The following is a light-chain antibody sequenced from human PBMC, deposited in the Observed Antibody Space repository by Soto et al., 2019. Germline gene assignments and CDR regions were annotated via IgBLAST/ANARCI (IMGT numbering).Light chain of an antibody. CDR2: EVN. CDR1: SSDVGGYNH. J-gene: IGLJ1*01. V-gene: IGLV2-8*01. Sequence: QSALTQPPSASGSPGQSVTISCTGTSSDVGGYNHVSWYQQLPGKAPKLLIYEVNKRPSGVPNRFSASKSGNTASLTVSGLQAEDEADYYCFSYADTNNFVFGSGTKLTVL. CDR3: FSYADTNNFV.